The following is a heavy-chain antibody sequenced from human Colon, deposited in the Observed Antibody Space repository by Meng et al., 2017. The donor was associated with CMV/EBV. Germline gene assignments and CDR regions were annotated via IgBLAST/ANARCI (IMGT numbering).Heavy chain of an antibody. Sequence: CKAAGYTVNRYTSTWVRQAPGQWLEWMGYINPKTGDPTYVQGFRGRFVFSLDTSVSTAYLQISSLEAEDTAVYYCATGSVAADGKGYWGQGTLVTVSS. CDR3: ATGSVAADGKGY. J-gene: IGHJ4*02. D-gene: IGHD6-13*01. CDR2: INPKTGDP. CDR1: GYTVNRYT. V-gene: IGHV7-4-1*02.